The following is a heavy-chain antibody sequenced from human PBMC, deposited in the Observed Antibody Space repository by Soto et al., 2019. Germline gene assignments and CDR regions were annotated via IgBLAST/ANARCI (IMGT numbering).Heavy chain of an antibody. D-gene: IGHD3-10*01. CDR1: GGSFSGYY. Sequence: QVQLQQWGAGLLKPSETLSLTCAVYGGSFSGYYWSWIRQPPGKGLEWIGEINHSGSTNYNPSLQSRVTISVDTSKNQFSLKLSSVTAADTAVYYCARGWYYYARGGWFDPWGQGTLVTVSS. CDR3: ARGWYYYARGGWFDP. CDR2: INHSGST. V-gene: IGHV4-34*01. J-gene: IGHJ5*02.